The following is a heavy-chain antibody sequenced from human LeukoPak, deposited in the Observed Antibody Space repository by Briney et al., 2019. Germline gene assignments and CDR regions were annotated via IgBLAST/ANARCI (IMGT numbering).Heavy chain of an antibody. CDR3: ARAATAGTVDY. V-gene: IGHV3-7*05. CDR2: INQDGSEK. J-gene: IGHJ4*02. D-gene: IGHD6-13*01. CDR1: GFTFSTYG. Sequence: GGPLRLSCAASGFTFSTYGMSWVRRAPGKGLEWVANINQDGSEKYYVDSVKGRFTISRDNAKNSLYLEMNSLRGEDTAVYYCARAATAGTVDYWGQGTLVTVSS.